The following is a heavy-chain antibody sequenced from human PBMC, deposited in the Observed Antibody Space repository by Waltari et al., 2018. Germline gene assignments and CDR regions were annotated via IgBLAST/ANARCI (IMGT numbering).Heavy chain of an antibody. CDR1: GLTFSSYW. V-gene: IGHV3-7*01. J-gene: IGHJ4*02. D-gene: IGHD3-22*01. CDR3: AFDSSGYPYYFDY. CDR2: IKQDGSEK. Sequence: EVQLVASGGGLVQPGGSLRLSCAASGLTFSSYWMSWVRQAPGKGLEWVANIKQDGSEKYYVDSVKGRFTISRDNAKNSLYLQMNSLRAEDTAVYYCAFDSSGYPYYFDYWGQGTLVTVSS.